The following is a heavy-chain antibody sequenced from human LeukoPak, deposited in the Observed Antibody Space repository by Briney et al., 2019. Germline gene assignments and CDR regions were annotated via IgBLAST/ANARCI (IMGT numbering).Heavy chain of an antibody. CDR1: GLTFDDYA. J-gene: IGHJ3*01. V-gene: IGHV3-9*01. CDR3: AQDMRRTGGRNGFGV. Sequence: GGSLRLSCTASGLTFDDYAMHWVRQAPGKGLEWVSGINGNNVIINYADSVKGRFTISRDNAKKSLYLQMNSLRPEDTALYYCAQDMRRTGGRNGFGVWGQGTMVTVSS. CDR2: INGNNVII. D-gene: IGHD2-15*01.